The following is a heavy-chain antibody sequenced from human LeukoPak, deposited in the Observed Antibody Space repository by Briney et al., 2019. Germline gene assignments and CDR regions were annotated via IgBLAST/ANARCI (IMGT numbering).Heavy chain of an antibody. J-gene: IGHJ4*02. Sequence: GGSLRLSCAASGFPFNSYWMHWVRRVPGKGLEWVSCINRDGSITIFAGSVKGRFTISRDNARNTLYLQMNSLRDEDTAVYYCVKGLDYSSSQMDSWGQGTLVTVSS. CDR1: GFPFNSYW. CDR2: INRDGSIT. D-gene: IGHD6-6*01. CDR3: VKGLDYSSSQMDS. V-gene: IGHV3-74*01.